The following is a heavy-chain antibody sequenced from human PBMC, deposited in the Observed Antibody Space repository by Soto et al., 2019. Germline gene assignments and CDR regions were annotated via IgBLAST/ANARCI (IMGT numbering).Heavy chain of an antibody. D-gene: IGHD2-8*01. J-gene: IGHJ5*02. Sequence: SETLSLTCGVSGDSISTVNWWSWVRQSPGKGLEWIGEIYHSGSTSYNPSLKSRVTMSVDKSKNQLSLQLTSVTAADTAVYYCATFSGFFTISPFDAWGQGILVTVSS. CDR3: ATFSGFFTISPFDA. CDR1: GDSISTVNW. V-gene: IGHV4-4*02. CDR2: IYHSGST.